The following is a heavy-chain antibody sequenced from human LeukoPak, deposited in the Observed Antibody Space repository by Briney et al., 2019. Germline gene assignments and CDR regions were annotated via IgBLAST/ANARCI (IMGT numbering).Heavy chain of an antibody. Sequence: GGSLRLSCAASGFTFSSYSMDLVRQAPGKGLEWVSYISSSSSTIYYADSVKGRFTISRDNAKNSLNLQMNSLRAEDTAVYYCARGETYYYDWGQGTMVTVSS. V-gene: IGHV3-48*04. J-gene: IGHJ3*01. CDR1: GFTFSSYS. CDR3: ARGETYYYD. D-gene: IGHD3-10*01. CDR2: ISSSSSTI.